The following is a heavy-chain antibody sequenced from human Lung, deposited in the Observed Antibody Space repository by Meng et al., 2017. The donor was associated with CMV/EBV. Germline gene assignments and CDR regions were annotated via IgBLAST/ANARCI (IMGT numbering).Heavy chain of an antibody. J-gene: IGHJ2*01. CDR2: IYYSGST. CDR1: GVLY. Sequence: GVLYWIWIRQHPENGLEWIGHIYYSGSTYYNPSLKSRVTISVDTSKNQFSLKLSSVTAADTAVYYCARDQGCSSTSCYIRGVRYFDLWGRGTLVTVSS. V-gene: IGHV4-31*02. CDR3: ARDQGCSSTSCYIRGVRYFDL. D-gene: IGHD2-2*02.